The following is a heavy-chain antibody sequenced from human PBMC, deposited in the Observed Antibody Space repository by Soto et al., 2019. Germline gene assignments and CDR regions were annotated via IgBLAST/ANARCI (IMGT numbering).Heavy chain of an antibody. J-gene: IGHJ4*02. CDR2: ISAYNGNT. Sequence: ASVKVSCKASGYTFTSYGISWVRQAPGQGLEWMGWISAYNGNTNYAQKLQGRVTMTTDTSTSTAYMELRSLRSDDTAVYYCAWIHSVDTAMATGDYRGQGTLVTVSS. CDR3: AWIHSVDTAMATGDY. V-gene: IGHV1-18*01. CDR1: GYTFTSYG. D-gene: IGHD5-18*01.